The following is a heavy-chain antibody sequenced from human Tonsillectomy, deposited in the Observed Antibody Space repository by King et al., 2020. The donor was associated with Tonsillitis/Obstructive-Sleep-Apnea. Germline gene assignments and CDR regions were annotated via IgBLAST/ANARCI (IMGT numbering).Heavy chain of an antibody. CDR2: IDTSGNT. J-gene: IGHJ5*02. CDR1: GGSISSYY. CDR3: ARDLSSSPYNWFDP. D-gene: IGHD6-13*01. V-gene: IGHV4-4*07. Sequence: QVQLQESGPGLVKPSETLSLTCTVSGGSISSYYWSWIRQPAGKGLEWIGLIDTSGNTNYNPSLKTRVTMSVDTSKNQFSLKLSSVTAADTAVYYCARDLSSSPYNWFDPWGQGSLVTVSS.